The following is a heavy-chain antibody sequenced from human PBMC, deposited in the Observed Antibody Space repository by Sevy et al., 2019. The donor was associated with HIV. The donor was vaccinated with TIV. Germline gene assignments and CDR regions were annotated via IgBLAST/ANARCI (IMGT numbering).Heavy chain of an antibody. D-gene: IGHD1-26*01. CDR1: GFIFSYYG. CDR3: ARDPHEIMLSGSYYLY. J-gene: IGHJ4*02. Sequence: GGSLRLSGAASGFIFSYYGMHWVRQAPGKGLEWVAVIWYDGSNTIYADSVKGRFTISRDNSKNILYLQMNSLRDEDTAVYYCARDPHEIMLSGSYYLYWGQGTLVTVSS. CDR2: IWYDGSNT. V-gene: IGHV3-33*01.